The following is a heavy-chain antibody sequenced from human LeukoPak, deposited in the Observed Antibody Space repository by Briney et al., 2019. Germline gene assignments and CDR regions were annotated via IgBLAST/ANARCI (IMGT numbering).Heavy chain of an antibody. D-gene: IGHD4-17*01. J-gene: IGHJ5*02. CDR3: ARARDYGDYVNWFDP. Sequence: GGSLRLSCAASGFTFSSYAMSWVRQAPGKGLEWVSYITGSGSSRYYADSVKGRFTISRDNAKNTLYLQMSSLRAKDTAVYYCARARDYGDYVNWFDPWGQGTLVTVSS. V-gene: IGHV3-48*04. CDR1: GFTFSSYA. CDR2: ITGSGSSR.